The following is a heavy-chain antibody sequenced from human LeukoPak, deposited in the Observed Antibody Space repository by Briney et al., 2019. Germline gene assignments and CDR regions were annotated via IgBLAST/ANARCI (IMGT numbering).Heavy chain of an antibody. CDR1: GGSISSSSYY. CDR2: IYYSGST. J-gene: IGHJ4*02. D-gene: IGHD3-16*01. CDR3: ARVLLGDYGLDY. V-gene: IGHV4-39*07. Sequence: PSETLSLTCTVSGGSISSSSYYWGWIRQPPGKGLEWIGSIYYSGSTNYNPSLKSRVTISIDTSKNQFSLKMSSVTAADTAVYYCARVLLGDYGLDYWGQGTLVTVSS.